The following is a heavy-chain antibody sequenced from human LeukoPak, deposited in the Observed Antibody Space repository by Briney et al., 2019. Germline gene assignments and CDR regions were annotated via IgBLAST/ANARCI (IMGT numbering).Heavy chain of an antibody. Sequence: GGSLRLSCAASGFTFSRYTMNWVRQAPGKGLEWVSHISTSGSAMYYADSVKGRFTISRDNAKDSLYLQMNSLRDEDTAVYYCAKDGVSSGYHLDYWGQGTLVTVSS. D-gene: IGHD3-22*01. CDR1: GFTFSRYT. J-gene: IGHJ4*02. CDR3: AKDGVSSGYHLDY. CDR2: ISTSGSAM. V-gene: IGHV3-48*02.